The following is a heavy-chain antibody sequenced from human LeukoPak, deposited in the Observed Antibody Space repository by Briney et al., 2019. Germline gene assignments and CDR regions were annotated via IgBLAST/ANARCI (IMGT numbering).Heavy chain of an antibody. D-gene: IGHD3-16*01. CDR2: INPNSGGT. CDR3: ARAVTLDAFDI. J-gene: IGHJ3*02. CDR1: GYTFTGYY. V-gene: IGHV1-2*02. Sequence: GASVKVSCKASGYTFTGYYMHWVRQAPGQGLEWMGWINPNSGGTNYGQKFQGRVTMTRDTSISTAYMELSRLRSDDTAVYYCARAVTLDAFDIWGQGTMVTVSS.